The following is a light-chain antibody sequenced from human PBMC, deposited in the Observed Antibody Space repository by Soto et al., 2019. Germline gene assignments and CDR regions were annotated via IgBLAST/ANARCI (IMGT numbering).Light chain of an antibody. J-gene: IGKJ4*01. CDR1: QSVSSN. Sequence: EIVMTQSPATLSVSPGERATLSCRASQSVSSNLAWYQQKPGQAPSLLIYDISARATGIPTRFSGSGSGTEFTLTISSLQSEDFAVYYCQQYNDWPLTFGGGTKG. V-gene: IGKV3D-15*01. CDR2: DIS. CDR3: QQYNDWPLT.